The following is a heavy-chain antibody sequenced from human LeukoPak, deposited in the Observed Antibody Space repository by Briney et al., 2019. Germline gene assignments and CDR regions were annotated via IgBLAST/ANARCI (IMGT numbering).Heavy chain of an antibody. D-gene: IGHD3-10*01. J-gene: IGHJ4*02. CDR3: ARARVPGELNY. Sequence: PGGSLRLSCAASGFTFNSCEMNWVRQAPGKGLEWLSYISNSGSSKYYADSVRGRFTISRDNAKNSLYLQMNSLRAEDTAVYYCARARVPGELNYWGQGTLVTVSS. CDR1: GFTFNSCE. CDR2: ISNSGSSK. V-gene: IGHV3-48*03.